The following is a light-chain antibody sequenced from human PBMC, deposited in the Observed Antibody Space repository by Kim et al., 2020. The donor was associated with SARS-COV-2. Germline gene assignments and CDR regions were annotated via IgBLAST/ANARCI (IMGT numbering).Light chain of an antibody. V-gene: IGLV1-40*01. CDR2: GAT. J-gene: IGLJ2*01. CDR3: QSYDGSLGAVI. Sequence: QRVTICCTGSSSNFGAGYDVHWYQQLPGRAPNLLTYGATNRPSGVPDRFSGSKFGTSASLAITGLQAEDEADYYCQSYDGSLGAVIFGGGTQLTFL. CDR1: SSNFGAGYD.